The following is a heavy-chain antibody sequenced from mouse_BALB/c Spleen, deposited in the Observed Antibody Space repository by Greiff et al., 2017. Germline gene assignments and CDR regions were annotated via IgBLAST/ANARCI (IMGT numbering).Heavy chain of an antibody. J-gene: IGHJ4*01. CDR2: ISNGGGST. CDR3: ARQNGDAMDY. CDR1: GFTFSSYT. V-gene: IGHV5-12-2*01. Sequence: EVQLVESGGGLVQPGGSLKLSCAASGFTFSSYTMSWVRQTPEKRLEWVAYISNGGGSTYYPDTVKGRFTISRDNAKNTLYLQMSSLKSEDTAMYYCARQNGDAMDYWGQGTSVTVSS.